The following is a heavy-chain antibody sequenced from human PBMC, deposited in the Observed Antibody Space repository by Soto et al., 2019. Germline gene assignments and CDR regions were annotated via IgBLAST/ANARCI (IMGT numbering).Heavy chain of an antibody. D-gene: IGHD3-10*01. CDR1: GFTFSTYS. J-gene: IGHJ4*02. Sequence: ESLRLSCAASGFTFSTYSMNWVRQAPGKGLEWVSYISRSSSTIYYSDSVKGRFTISRDNAKNSLYLQMNSLRAEDTAVYYCAKDLSRYYYGSGSYYNSWGQGTLVTVSS. CDR3: AKDLSRYYYGSGSYYNS. CDR2: ISRSSSTI. V-gene: IGHV3-48*04.